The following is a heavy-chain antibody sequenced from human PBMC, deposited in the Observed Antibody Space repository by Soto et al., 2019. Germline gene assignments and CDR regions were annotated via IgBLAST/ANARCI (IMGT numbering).Heavy chain of an antibody. CDR2: IYYSGST. D-gene: IGHD3-3*01. J-gene: IGHJ6*02. Sequence: PSETLSLTCTVSGVSISSGGYYWSWIRQHPGKGLEWIGYIYYSGSTYYNPSLKSRVTISVDTSKNQFSLKLSSVTAVDTAVYYCARGMYDFWSGHPKPYYYYGMDVWGQGTTVTVSS. CDR3: ARGMYDFWSGHPKPYYYYGMDV. V-gene: IGHV4-31*03. CDR1: GVSISSGGYY.